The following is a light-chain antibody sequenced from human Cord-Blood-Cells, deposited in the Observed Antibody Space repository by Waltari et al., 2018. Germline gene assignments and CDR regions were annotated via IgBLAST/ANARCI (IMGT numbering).Light chain of an antibody. CDR3: CSYAGSSTFYV. CDR1: SSDVGSYNL. V-gene: IGLV2-23*03. Sequence: QSALTQPASVSGSPGQSITISCTGTSSDVGSYNLGPWYQKHPGKAPKIMIYEGSKRPSGVSNRFSGSKSGNTASLTISGLQAEDEADYYCCSYAGSSTFYVFGTGTKVTVL. J-gene: IGLJ1*01. CDR2: EGS.